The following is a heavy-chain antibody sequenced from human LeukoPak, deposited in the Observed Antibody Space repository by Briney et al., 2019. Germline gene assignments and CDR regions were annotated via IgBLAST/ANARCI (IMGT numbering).Heavy chain of an antibody. Sequence: ASVKVSCKTSGYSFTDYYMHWVRQAPGQGLEWMGWINPNSGCTSYAQKFQGRVTMPRDTSITTVYMEVSWLTSDDTAIYYCARADRLHGGPYLIGPWGQGTLVTVSS. V-gene: IGHV1-2*02. J-gene: IGHJ5*02. CDR3: ARADRLHGGPYLIGP. CDR1: GYSFTDYY. D-gene: IGHD2-21*01. CDR2: INPNSGCT.